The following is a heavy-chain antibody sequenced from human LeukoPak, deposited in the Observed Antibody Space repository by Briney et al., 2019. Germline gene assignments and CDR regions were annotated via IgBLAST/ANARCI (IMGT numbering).Heavy chain of an antibody. D-gene: IGHD6-25*01. CDR2: IYHSGST. CDR1: GGSISSGGYS. J-gene: IGHJ4*02. Sequence: PSQTLSLTCAVSGGSISSGGYSWSWIRQPPGKGLEWIGYIYHSGSTYYNPSLKSRVTISVDTSKNQFSLKLSSVTAADTAVYYCAGGAAVSFGSWGQGSLVSVSS. CDR3: AGGAAVSFGS. V-gene: IGHV4-30-2*02.